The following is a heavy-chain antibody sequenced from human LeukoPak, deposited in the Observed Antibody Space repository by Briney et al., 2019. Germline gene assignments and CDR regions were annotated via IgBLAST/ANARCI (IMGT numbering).Heavy chain of an antibody. Sequence: PGGSLRLSCAASGFTFSSPWMHWVRQAPGKGLVWVSRINSDGSTRSYADSVKGRSTISRDNAKNMMYLLMNSLRGEDTAVYYCARDRGSTEFDYWGQGTLVTVSS. J-gene: IGHJ4*02. D-gene: IGHD1-26*01. CDR3: ARDRGSTEFDY. V-gene: IGHV3-74*01. CDR1: GFTFSSPW. CDR2: INSDGSTR.